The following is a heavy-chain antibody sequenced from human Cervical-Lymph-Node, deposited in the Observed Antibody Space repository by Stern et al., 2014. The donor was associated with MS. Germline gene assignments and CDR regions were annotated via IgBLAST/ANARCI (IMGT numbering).Heavy chain of an antibody. Sequence: QVQLQESGPGLVKPSQTLSLTCTVSGGSISSGGDYWSWIRQHPGQGLEWIGYIYYSGSTYYNPSLKSRVTISVDTSKNQFSLKLRSVTVADTAVYYCARDRVDFGSGLSYGMDVWGQGTTVTVSS. D-gene: IGHD3-10*01. CDR2: IYYSGST. J-gene: IGHJ6*01. V-gene: IGHV4-31*03. CDR3: ARDRVDFGSGLSYGMDV. CDR1: GGSISSGGDY.